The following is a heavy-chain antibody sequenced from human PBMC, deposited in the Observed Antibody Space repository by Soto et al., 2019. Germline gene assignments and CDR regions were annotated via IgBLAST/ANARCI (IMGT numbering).Heavy chain of an antibody. CDR1: GFTFSSSW. D-gene: IGHD6-13*01. CDR3: ASWQQRSLDY. J-gene: IGHJ4*02. CDR2: VSGDGSST. Sequence: GGSLRLSCAASGFTFSSSWMHWVRQAPGKGLVWVSRVSGDGSSTNYAQKFQGRVTITADESTSTAYMELSSLRSEDTAVYYCASWQQRSLDYWGQGTLVTVSS. V-gene: IGHV3-74*01.